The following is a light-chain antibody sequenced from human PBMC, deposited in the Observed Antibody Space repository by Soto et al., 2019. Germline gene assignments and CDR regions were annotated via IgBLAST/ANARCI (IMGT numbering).Light chain of an antibody. J-gene: IGKJ1*01. CDR2: DAS. Sequence: EIVLTQSPVTLSLSPRERATLSCRASQSVSRYFAWYQQKPGQAPRLLIYDASNRATGVPARFSGSGSGTEYTLTISSLEPEDFAVYYCQQRSSWPETFGQGTKVEI. CDR1: QSVSRY. CDR3: QQRSSWPET. V-gene: IGKV3-11*01.